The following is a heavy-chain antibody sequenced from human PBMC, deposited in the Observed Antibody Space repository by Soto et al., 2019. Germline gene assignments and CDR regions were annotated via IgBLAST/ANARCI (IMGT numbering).Heavy chain of an antibody. J-gene: IGHJ4*02. CDR1: GGSISSGDYY. CDR3: ARALPHYSASSGYYFPDY. D-gene: IGHD3-22*01. V-gene: IGHV4-30-4*01. Sequence: PSETLSLTCTVSGGSISSGDYYWSWIRQPPGEGLEWIGSIYYTGSTYYKPSLKSRVTVSVDTSKNQFSLKVRSVTAADTAVYYCARALPHYSASSGYYFPDYWGQGTLVTVSS. CDR2: IYYTGST.